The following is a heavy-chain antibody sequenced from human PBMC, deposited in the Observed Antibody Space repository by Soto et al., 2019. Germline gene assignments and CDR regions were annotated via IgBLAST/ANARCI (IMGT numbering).Heavy chain of an antibody. D-gene: IGHD3-9*01. CDR1: GFSLSNARMG. Sequence: QVTLKESGPVLVKPTETLTLTCTVSGFSLSNARMGVSWIRQPPGKALEWLAHIFSNDEKSYSTSLKGRLTISKDTPKRQVVLTMTNMDPVDTATYYCARTTRTYYDILTGREYYYYGMDVWGQGTTVTVSS. V-gene: IGHV2-26*01. J-gene: IGHJ6*02. CDR2: IFSNDEK. CDR3: ARTTRTYYDILTGREYYYYGMDV.